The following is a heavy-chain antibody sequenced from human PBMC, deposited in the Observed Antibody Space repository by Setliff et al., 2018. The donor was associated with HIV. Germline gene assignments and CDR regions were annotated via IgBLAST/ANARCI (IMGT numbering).Heavy chain of an antibody. CDR3: ARDVGEQLDV. Sequence: SETLSLTCTVSGGSISTFYWSRIRQPPGKGLEWIGYIYYSGRTNYNPSLDSRVTMSVDTSKNQFSLKLSSVTAADTAVYYCARDVGEQLDVWGKGTTVTVSS. J-gene: IGHJ6*04. CDR2: IYYSGRT. CDR1: GGSISTFY. V-gene: IGHV4-59*01.